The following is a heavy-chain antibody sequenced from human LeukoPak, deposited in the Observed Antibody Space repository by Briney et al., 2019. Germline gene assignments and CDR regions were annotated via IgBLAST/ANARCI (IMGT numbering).Heavy chain of an antibody. Sequence: GGSLRLSCAASGFTFSSYWMHRVRQAPGKGLEWVANINQDGSEKYYVGSVKGRFSISRDNAKDSLYLEMNSLRAEDTAVYYCARRYMDVWGKGTTVTVSS. CDR2: INQDGSEK. CDR1: GFTFSSYW. CDR3: ARRYMDV. V-gene: IGHV3-7*01. J-gene: IGHJ6*03.